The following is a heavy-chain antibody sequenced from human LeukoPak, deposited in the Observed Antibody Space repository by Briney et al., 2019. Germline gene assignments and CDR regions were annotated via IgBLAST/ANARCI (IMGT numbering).Heavy chain of an antibody. CDR3: ARARTNCSGGSCYRPFDY. Sequence: SVKVSCKASGGTFSSYAIRWVRQAPGQGLEWMGGIIPIFGTANYAQKFQGRVTTTTDESTSTAYMELSSLRSEDTAVYYCARARTNCSGGSCYRPFDYWGQGTLVTVSS. CDR1: GGTFSSYA. D-gene: IGHD2-15*01. V-gene: IGHV1-69*05. CDR2: IIPIFGTA. J-gene: IGHJ4*02.